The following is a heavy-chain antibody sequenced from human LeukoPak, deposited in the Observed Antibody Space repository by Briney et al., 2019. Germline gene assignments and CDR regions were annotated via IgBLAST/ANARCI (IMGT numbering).Heavy chain of an antibody. V-gene: IGHV3-48*04. D-gene: IGHD3-10*01. CDR1: GFIFSSYW. J-gene: IGHJ4*02. Sequence: GGSLRLSCAASGFIFSSYWMTWVRQAPGKGLEWVSYISSSGYTIHYADSVKGRFTISRDNARNSLFLQMNSLRAEDTAVYYCARGGSDFDYWGQGTLVTVSS. CDR3: ARGGSDFDY. CDR2: ISSSGYTI.